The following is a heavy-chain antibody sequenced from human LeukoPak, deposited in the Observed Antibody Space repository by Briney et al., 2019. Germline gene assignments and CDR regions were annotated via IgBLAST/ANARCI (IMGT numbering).Heavy chain of an antibody. CDR3: ALYYYEPYYFDY. Sequence: PSETLSLTCTVSGGSISSYYWSWIRQPPGKGLEWIGEINHSGSTNYNPSLKNRVTTSVDTSKNQFSLKLSSVTAADTAVYYCALYYYEPYYFDYWGQGTLVTVSS. D-gene: IGHD3-22*01. CDR2: INHSGST. CDR1: GGSISSYY. V-gene: IGHV4-34*01. J-gene: IGHJ4*02.